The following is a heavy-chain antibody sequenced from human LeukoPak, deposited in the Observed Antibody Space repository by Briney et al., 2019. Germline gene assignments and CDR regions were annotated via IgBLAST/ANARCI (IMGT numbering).Heavy chain of an antibody. CDR1: GDTFNNYA. CDR2: TIPIFGTV. CDR3: ARGGRPLGYFYMDV. J-gene: IGHJ6*03. V-gene: IGHV1-69*05. Sequence: SVKVSCTASGDTFNNYAFNWVRQAPGQGPEWMGGTIPIFGTVKAAQKFQGRVTITTDESTSTSYMELSSLTSEDTAVYFCARGGRPLGYFYMDVWGKGTTVIVSS.